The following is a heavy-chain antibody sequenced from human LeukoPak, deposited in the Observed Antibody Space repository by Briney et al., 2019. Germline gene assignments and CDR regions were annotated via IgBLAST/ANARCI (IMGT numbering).Heavy chain of an antibody. V-gene: IGHV5-51*01. CDR3: ARRRDLYSGSYYPFDY. D-gene: IGHD1-26*01. J-gene: IGHJ4*02. Sequence: GESLKISCKGSGYSFTSYWIGWVRQMPGKGLKSMGIIYPGDSDARYSPSFQGQVTISADKSISTAYLQWSSLKASDTAMYYCARRRDLYSGSYYPFDYWGQGTLVTVSS. CDR2: IYPGDSDA. CDR1: GYSFTSYW.